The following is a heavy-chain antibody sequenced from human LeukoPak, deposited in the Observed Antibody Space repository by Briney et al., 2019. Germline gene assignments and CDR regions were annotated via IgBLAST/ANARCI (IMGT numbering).Heavy chain of an antibody. J-gene: IGHJ5*02. CDR2: IKEDGSEK. CDR1: GFTLSSFW. D-gene: IGHD2-15*01. V-gene: IGHV3-7*01. CDR3: ARDLSGGSCSSYP. Sequence: PGGSLRLSCAPSGFTLSSFWMSWVRQAPGKGLGWVAYIKEDGSEKYYVGAVKGRFTISRDNAKSSLYLQMNSLRAEDTAVYYCARDLSGGSCSSYPSGQGTLVTPSS.